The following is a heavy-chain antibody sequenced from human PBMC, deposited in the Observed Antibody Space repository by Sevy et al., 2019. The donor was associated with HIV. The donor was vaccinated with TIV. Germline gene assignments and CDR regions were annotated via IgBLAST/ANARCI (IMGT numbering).Heavy chain of an antibody. CDR2: ISYHGRNK. V-gene: IGHV3-30*03. J-gene: IGHJ6*02. Sequence: GGSLRLSCTASGFTFTTHGMHWVRQAPGKGLEWVAVISYHGRNKLYGSSVEGRFTISRDNSKKTLYLQMNSLTTEDTAVYYCARDFTGYNGMDVWGQGTMVTVSS. CDR3: ARDFTGYNGMDV. CDR1: GFTFTTHG. D-gene: IGHD3-9*01.